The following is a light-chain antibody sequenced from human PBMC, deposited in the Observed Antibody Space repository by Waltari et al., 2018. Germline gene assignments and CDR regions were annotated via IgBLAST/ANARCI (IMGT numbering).Light chain of an antibody. Sequence: QSALTQPASVSGSPGQSITISCTRTSSDVGGFNYVSWYRQYPGKAPKLMSFEVSNPPSGVTNRFSGSKSGNTASLTISGLQAEDEADYYCSSFTSSSVYVFGTGTKVTVL. CDR2: EVS. CDR3: SSFTSSSVYV. V-gene: IGLV2-14*01. J-gene: IGLJ1*01. CDR1: SSDVGGFNY.